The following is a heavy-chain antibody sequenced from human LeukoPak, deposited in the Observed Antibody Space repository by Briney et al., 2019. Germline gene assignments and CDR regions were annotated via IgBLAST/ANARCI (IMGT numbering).Heavy chain of an antibody. V-gene: IGHV5-51*01. J-gene: IGHJ3*02. Sequence: GESLKISCKGSGYSFTSYCIGWVRQMPGKGLEWMEIIYPGDSDTRYSPSFQGQVTISADKSISTAYLQWSSLKASDTAMYYCARHLRTYYYDSSGYYDAFDIWGQGTMVTVSS. CDR2: IYPGDSDT. D-gene: IGHD3-22*01. CDR1: GYSFTSYC. CDR3: ARHLRTYYYDSSGYYDAFDI.